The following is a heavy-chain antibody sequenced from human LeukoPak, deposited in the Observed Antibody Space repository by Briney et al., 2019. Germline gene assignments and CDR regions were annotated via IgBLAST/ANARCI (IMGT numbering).Heavy chain of an antibody. D-gene: IGHD2/OR15-2a*01. CDR3: ARGGDFGNL. J-gene: IGHJ4*02. CDR2: INHSGYT. V-gene: IGHV4-34*01. CDR1: GGSLSGNY. Sequence: PSETLSLTCAVYGGSLSGNYWTWIRQPPGRGLEWIGEINHSGYTSYNPSLKSRVTISLDRSKNQFSLKQSSVTAADTAVYFCARGGDFGNLWGQGTLVTVSS.